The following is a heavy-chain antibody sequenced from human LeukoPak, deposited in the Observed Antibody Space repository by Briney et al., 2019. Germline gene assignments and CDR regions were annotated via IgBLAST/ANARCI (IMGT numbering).Heavy chain of an antibody. J-gene: IGHJ4*02. CDR1: GFTFSNYG. V-gene: IGHV3-23*01. D-gene: IGHD2-2*01. CDR3: ARLQPLVIPAAKLGFDY. Sequence: GGSLRLSCAASGFTFSNYGMGWVRQTPGKGLECLSSVSGSGANTYYADSVKGRFTISRENSRDRIYLQMNSLRTDDTAVYYCARLQPLVIPAAKLGFDYWGQGTLVTVSS. CDR2: VSGSGANT.